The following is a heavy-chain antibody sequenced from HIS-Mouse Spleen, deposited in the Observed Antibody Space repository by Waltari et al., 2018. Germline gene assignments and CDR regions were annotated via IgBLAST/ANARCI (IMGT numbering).Heavy chain of an antibody. Sequence: QLQLQVSGPGLVKPSATLSLTCTVPGGSIRSSSYYWGWIRQPPGKGLEWIGGIYYSGSTYYNPSLKSRVTISVDTSKNQFSLKLSSVTAADTAVYYCAREIPYSSSWYDWYFDLWGRGTLVTVSS. J-gene: IGHJ2*01. CDR3: AREIPYSSSWYDWYFDL. CDR1: GGSIRSSSYY. V-gene: IGHV4-39*07. D-gene: IGHD6-13*01. CDR2: IYYSGST.